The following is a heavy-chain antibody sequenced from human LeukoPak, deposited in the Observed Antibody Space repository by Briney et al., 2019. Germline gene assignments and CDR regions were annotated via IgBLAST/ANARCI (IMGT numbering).Heavy chain of an antibody. D-gene: IGHD2-15*01. CDR2: IYYSGST. V-gene: IGHV4-39*01. Sequence: SETLSLTCTVSGGSISSNNYYWAWIRQPPGKGLEWIGTIYYSGSTYYNPSLQSRVTISVDTSNNQFSLKLISVTAADTAVYYCARHPSKRNMVVAAPPYYYYMDVWGKGTTVTVSS. CDR3: ARHPSKRNMVVAAPPYYYYMDV. CDR1: GGSISSNNYY. J-gene: IGHJ6*03.